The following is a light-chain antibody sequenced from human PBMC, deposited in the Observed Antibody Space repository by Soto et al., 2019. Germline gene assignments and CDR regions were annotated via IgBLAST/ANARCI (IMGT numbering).Light chain of an antibody. Sequence: EIVMTQSPATLSVSPGERVTLSCRASQSISSDLAWFQVKRGQAPRLLIYGASTRAPGIPARFSGSGSGTEFTLTISRLQSADVSFYYWQQYSHWPTFGPGTKLEIK. J-gene: IGKJ1*01. V-gene: IGKV3-15*01. CDR1: QSISSD. CDR2: GAS. CDR3: QQYSHWPT.